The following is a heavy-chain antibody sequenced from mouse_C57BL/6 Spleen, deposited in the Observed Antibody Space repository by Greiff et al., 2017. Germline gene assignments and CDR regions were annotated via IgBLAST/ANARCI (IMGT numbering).Heavy chain of an antibody. Sequence: VQLQQSGPELVKPGASVKIPCKASGYTFTDYNMDWVKQSHGKSLEWIGDINPNNGGTSYNQKFKGKATLTVDKSSSTAYMELRSLTSEDTAVYYCAREGDYGSSPFDYWGQGTTLTVSS. CDR1: GYTFTDYN. J-gene: IGHJ2*01. CDR3: AREGDYGSSPFDY. D-gene: IGHD1-1*01. V-gene: IGHV1-18*01. CDR2: INPNNGGT.